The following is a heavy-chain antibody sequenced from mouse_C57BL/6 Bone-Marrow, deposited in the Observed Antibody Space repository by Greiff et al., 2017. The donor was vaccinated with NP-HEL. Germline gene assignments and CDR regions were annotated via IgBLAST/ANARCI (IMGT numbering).Heavy chain of an antibody. CDR1: GYTFTSYW. D-gene: IGHD2-2*01. Sequence: QVQLQQPGAELVKPGASVNMSCKASGYTFTSYWITWVKQRPGQGLEWIGDIYPGSGSTNYNEKFKSKATLTVDTSSSTAYMQLSSLTSEDSAVYYCAYLYYGYDGEAYWGQGTLVTVSA. V-gene: IGHV1-55*01. J-gene: IGHJ3*01. CDR2: IYPGSGST. CDR3: AYLYYGYDGEAY.